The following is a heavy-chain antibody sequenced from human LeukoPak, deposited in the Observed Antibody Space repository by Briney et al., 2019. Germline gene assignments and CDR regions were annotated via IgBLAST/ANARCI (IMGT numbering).Heavy chain of an antibody. CDR3: ASSARGWFGEGGFDY. CDR1: GYSISTGYY. J-gene: IGHJ4*02. Sequence: PSETLSLTCTVSGYSISTGYYWDWIRQPPGKGLEWIGTFYHGGSTYYNPSLKSRVTMSVDTSKNQFSLKLSSVTAADTAVYYCASSARGWFGEGGFDYWGQGTLVTVSS. D-gene: IGHD3-10*01. CDR2: FYHGGST. V-gene: IGHV4-38-2*02.